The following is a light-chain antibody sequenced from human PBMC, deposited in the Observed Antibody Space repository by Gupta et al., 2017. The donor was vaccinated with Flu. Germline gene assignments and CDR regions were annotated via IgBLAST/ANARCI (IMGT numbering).Light chain of an antibody. CDR1: NIGSKS. CDR2: DDS. V-gene: IGLV3-21*02. J-gene: IGLJ3*02. Sequence: SSVTAQPTTLSVGHAPSAGIPCWGNNIGSKSVHWYQQKPGQAPVLVVYDDSDRPSGIPERFSGSNSGNTATLTISRVEAGDEADYYCQVWDSSSDHWVFGGGTKLTVL. CDR3: QVWDSSSDHWV.